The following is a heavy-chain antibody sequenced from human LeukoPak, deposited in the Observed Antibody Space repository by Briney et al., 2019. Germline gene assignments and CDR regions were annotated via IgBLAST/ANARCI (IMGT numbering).Heavy chain of an antibody. CDR3: AREDGYNHYYFDY. J-gene: IGHJ4*02. D-gene: IGHD5-24*01. V-gene: IGHV1-2*02. CDR2: INPNSGGT. Sequence: ASVKVSCTASGYTFTGYYMHWVRQAPGHGLEWMGWINPNSGGTNYAQKFQGRVTMTRDTSISTAYMELSRLRSDDTAVYYCAREDGYNHYYFDYWGQGTLVTVSS. CDR1: GYTFTGYY.